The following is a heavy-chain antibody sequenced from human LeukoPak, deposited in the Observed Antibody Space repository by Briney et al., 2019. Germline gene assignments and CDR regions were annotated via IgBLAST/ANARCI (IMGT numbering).Heavy chain of an antibody. Sequence: GGSLRLSCAASGLTFSSYAMHWVRQAPGKGLEWVAVISYDGSNKYYADSVKGRFTISRDNSKNTLYLQMNSLRAEDTAVYYCARDRPNSSGWYLGYYYYYYGMDVWGQGTTVTVSS. CDR2: ISYDGSNK. CDR1: GLTFSSYA. D-gene: IGHD6-19*01. J-gene: IGHJ6*02. CDR3: ARDRPNSSGWYLGYYYYYYGMDV. V-gene: IGHV3-30*04.